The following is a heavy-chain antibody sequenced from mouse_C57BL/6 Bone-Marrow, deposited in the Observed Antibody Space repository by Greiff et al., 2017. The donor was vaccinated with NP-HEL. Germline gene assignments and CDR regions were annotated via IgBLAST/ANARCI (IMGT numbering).Heavy chain of an antibody. CDR1: GFTFSSYT. Sequence: EVQLVESGGGLVKPGGSLKLSCAASGFTFSSYTMSWVRQTPEKRLEWVATISGGGGNTYYPDSVKGRFTISRDNATNTLYLQMSRLRSEDTAVYYCGRWDRRGWYFDVWGTGTTVTVSS. V-gene: IGHV5-9*04. CDR3: GRWDRRGWYFDV. CDR2: ISGGGGNT. J-gene: IGHJ1*03. D-gene: IGHD4-1*01.